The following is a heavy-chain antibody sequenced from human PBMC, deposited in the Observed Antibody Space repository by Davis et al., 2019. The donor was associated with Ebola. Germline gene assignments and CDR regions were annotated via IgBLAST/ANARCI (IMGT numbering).Heavy chain of an antibody. CDR2: IKQDGSEK. D-gene: IGHD2-2*01. Sequence: GESLKISCAASGFSFNKYWMSWVRQAPGKGLEWVANIKQDGSEKYYVDSVRGRFTISRDNAKNSLYLHMNSLRAEDTAVYYCARQDLDCTSGSCYDPYYYGVDVWGQGTTVTVSS. CDR3: ARQDLDCTSGSCYDPYYYGVDV. J-gene: IGHJ6*02. CDR1: GFSFNKYW. V-gene: IGHV3-7*01.